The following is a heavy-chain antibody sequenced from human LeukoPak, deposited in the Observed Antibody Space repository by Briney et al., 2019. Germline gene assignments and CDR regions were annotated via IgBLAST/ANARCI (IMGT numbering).Heavy chain of an antibody. Sequence: GGSLRLSCADSEFTFSANWASWVRQAPGEGLEWVANIDQDGSEKNYVDSVKGRFTISRDNAKNSLYLQMNSLRAEDTAVYYCVRAGTYYFDYWGQGTLVTVSS. CDR1: EFTFSANW. V-gene: IGHV3-7*01. CDR3: VRAGTYYFDY. CDR2: IDQDGSEK. D-gene: IGHD3-10*01. J-gene: IGHJ4*02.